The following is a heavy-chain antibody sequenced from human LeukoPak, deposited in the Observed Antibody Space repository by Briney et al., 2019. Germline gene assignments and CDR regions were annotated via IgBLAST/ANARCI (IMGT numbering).Heavy chain of an antibody. CDR1: GFTFSSYS. CDR3: ARGPMAAAGRFDY. CDR2: ISSSSGNT. Sequence: PGGSLRLSCAASGFTFSSYSMNWVRQAPGKGLEWVSSISSSSGNTYYADSVKGRFTISRDNSKNTLYLQMNSLRAEDTAVYYCARGPMAAAGRFDYWGQGTLVSVSS. J-gene: IGHJ4*02. V-gene: IGHV3-21*04. D-gene: IGHD6-13*01.